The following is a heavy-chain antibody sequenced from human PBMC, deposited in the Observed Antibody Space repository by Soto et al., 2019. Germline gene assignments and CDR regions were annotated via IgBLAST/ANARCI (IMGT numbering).Heavy chain of an antibody. CDR3: ARVVATRLSPGWPKAPRYYYYSMDV. Sequence: PGGSLRLSCAASGFTFSSYGMHWVRQAPGKGLEWVAVISYDGETFYYTDSVKGRFTISRDNAKNSLHLQLNSLRVEDTALYFCARVVATRLSPGWPKAPRYYYYSMDVWGTGTTVTVSS. CDR2: ISYDGETF. D-gene: IGHD5-12*01. CDR1: GFTFSSYG. J-gene: IGHJ6*03. V-gene: IGHV3-30*03.